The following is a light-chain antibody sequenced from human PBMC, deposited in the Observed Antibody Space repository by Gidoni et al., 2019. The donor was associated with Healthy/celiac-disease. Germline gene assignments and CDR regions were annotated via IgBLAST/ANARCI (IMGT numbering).Light chain of an antibody. Sequence: QSVLTQPPSEPGTTGQRVTISCAGSSSNLGSNTVNWYQQLPGTAPKLLIYSNEQRPSGVPDRVSGSMSGTSASLAISGLQSEDEADYYCAAWDDSLNGWVFGGGTKLTVL. J-gene: IGLJ3*02. CDR1: SSNLGSNT. V-gene: IGLV1-44*01. CDR3: AAWDDSLNGWV. CDR2: SNE.